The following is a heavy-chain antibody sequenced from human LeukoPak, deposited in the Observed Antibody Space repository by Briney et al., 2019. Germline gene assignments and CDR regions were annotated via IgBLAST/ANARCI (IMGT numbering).Heavy chain of an antibody. CDR1: GFTCSSYA. Sequence: GGSLRLSCAASGFTCSSYAMSWVRQAPGKGLEWVSAISGSGGSTGYADSVKGRFTISRDNAKNSLYLQMNSLRAEDTALYYCARDGDYYYYYMDVWGKGTTVTVSS. CDR2: ISGSGGST. V-gene: IGHV3-20*04. CDR3: ARDGDYYYYYMDV. D-gene: IGHD3-10*01. J-gene: IGHJ6*03.